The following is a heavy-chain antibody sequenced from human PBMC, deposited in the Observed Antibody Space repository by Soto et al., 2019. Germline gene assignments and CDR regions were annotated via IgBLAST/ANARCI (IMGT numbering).Heavy chain of an antibody. CDR1: GYTFTSYA. CDR2: TNAGNNNI. J-gene: IGHJ4*02. V-gene: IGHV1-3*01. D-gene: IGHD2-15*01. CDR3: ARDLGGWPDY. Sequence: ASVKVSCKASGYTFTSYAMHWVRQAPGQRLEWMGWTNAGNNNIKYLQKFQGRVTITRDTSASTAYMELSSLRSEDTAVYYCARDLGGWPDYWGQGTLVTVSS.